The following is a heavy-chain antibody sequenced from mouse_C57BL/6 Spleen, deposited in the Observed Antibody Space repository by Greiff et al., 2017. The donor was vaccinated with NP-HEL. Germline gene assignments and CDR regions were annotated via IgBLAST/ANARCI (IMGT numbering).Heavy chain of an antibody. CDR2: IDPSDSYT. Sequence: QVQLKQPGAELVKPGASVKLSCKASGYTFTSYWMQWVKQRPGQGLEWIGEIDPSDSYTNYNQKFKGKATLTVDTSSSTAYMQLSSLTSEDSAVYYCASHYWGQGTTLTVSS. V-gene: IGHV1-50*01. CDR3: ASHY. J-gene: IGHJ2*01. CDR1: GYTFTSYW.